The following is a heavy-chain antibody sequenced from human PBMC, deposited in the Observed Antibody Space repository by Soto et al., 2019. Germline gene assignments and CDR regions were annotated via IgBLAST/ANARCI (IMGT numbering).Heavy chain of an antibody. CDR3: AYSSTPFDD. D-gene: IGHD6-13*01. CDR2: MSGSGGST. V-gene: IGHV3-23*01. J-gene: IGHJ4*02. Sequence: EVQLLESGGGLVQPGGSLRLSCAASGFTFSSYAMSWVRQAPGKGLEWVSAMSGSGGSTYYADSVRGRFTISRANSKNTLYLQMNSLRAEDTAVYYCAYSSTPFDDWGQGTLVTVSS. CDR1: GFTFSSYA.